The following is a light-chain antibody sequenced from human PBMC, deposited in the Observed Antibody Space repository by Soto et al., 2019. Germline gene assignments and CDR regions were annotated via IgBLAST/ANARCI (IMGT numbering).Light chain of an antibody. V-gene: IGKV3-20*01. J-gene: IGKJ1*01. CDR2: GAS. CDR1: QSVSSSY. Sequence: EIVLPQSPGTLSLSPGERATLSCRASQSVSSSYLAWYQQKPGQAPRLLMYGASSRATGIPDRFSGRGSGTDFTLTISRLEPEDFAVYYCQQYGSSPWTYGQGTKVEIK. CDR3: QQYGSSPWT.